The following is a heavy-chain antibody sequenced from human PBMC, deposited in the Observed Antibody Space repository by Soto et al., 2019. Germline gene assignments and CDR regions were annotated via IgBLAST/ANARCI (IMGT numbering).Heavy chain of an antibody. CDR1: GFTVSNLC. CDR3: ARDTFGGAYDFLH. CDR2: ISSGGNS. Sequence: EVQLVESGGGLVQPGGSLRLSCAASGFTVSNLCMTWVRQAPGKGLQWVAVISSGGNSYYADSVKGRFTISRDNSKNTLYLEMNSLRAEDTAVYYCARDTFGGAYDFLHGGQGTLVTVSS. D-gene: IGHD3-3*01. J-gene: IGHJ4*02. V-gene: IGHV3-66*01.